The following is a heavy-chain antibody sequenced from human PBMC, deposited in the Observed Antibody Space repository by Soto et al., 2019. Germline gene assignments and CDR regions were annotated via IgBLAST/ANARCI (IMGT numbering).Heavy chain of an antibody. V-gene: IGHV5-51*01. CDR1: GYSFTSYW. J-gene: IGHJ6*02. CDR2: IYPGDSDT. D-gene: IGHD5-12*01. CDR3: ARLNIVATISALFYYGMDV. Sequence: PGESLKISCKVSGYSFTSYWIGWVRQMPGKGLEWMGIIYPGDSDTRYSPSFQGQVTISADKSISTAYLQWSSLKASDTAMYYCARLNIVATISALFYYGMDVWGQGTTVTVS.